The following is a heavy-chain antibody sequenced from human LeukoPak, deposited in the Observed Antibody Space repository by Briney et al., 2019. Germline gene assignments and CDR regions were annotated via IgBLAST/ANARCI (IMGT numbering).Heavy chain of an antibody. J-gene: IGHJ3*02. Sequence: ASVKVSCKASRYTFTGYYMHWVRQAPGQRLEWMGWINPNSGGTNYAQKFQGRVTMTRDTSISTAYMELSRLRSDDTAVYYCARLGSSSSADAFDIWGQGTMVTVSS. V-gene: IGHV1-2*02. CDR3: ARLGSSSSADAFDI. D-gene: IGHD6-6*01. CDR1: RYTFTGYY. CDR2: INPNSGGT.